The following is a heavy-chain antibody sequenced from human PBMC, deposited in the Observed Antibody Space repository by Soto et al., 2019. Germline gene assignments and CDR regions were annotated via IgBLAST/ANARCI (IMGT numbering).Heavy chain of an antibody. D-gene: IGHD3-9*01. Sequence: QVPLVQSGAEVKKPGASVKVSCKASGYTFTSYGISWVRQAPGQGLEWMGWISAYNGNTNYAQKLQGRVTMTTDTSTSTAYMELRSLRSDDTAVYYCARDFYDILTGYYPYYYYYGMDVWGQGTTVTVSS. CDR1: GYTFTSYG. CDR3: ARDFYDILTGYYPYYYYYGMDV. V-gene: IGHV1-18*01. J-gene: IGHJ6*02. CDR2: ISAYNGNT.